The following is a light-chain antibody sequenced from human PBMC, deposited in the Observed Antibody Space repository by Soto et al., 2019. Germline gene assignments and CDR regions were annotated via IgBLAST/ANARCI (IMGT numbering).Light chain of an antibody. Sequence: QSALTQPASVSGSPGQSITISCTGTSSDVGGFEFVSWYQQDPGKAPKLIIYNDNNRPSGVSDRFSGSKSGNTASLTISGLQAEDEADYYCCSYTSTNTRVFGGGTKLTVL. CDR3: CSYTSTNTRV. CDR2: NDN. J-gene: IGLJ2*01. V-gene: IGLV2-14*01. CDR1: SSDVGGFEF.